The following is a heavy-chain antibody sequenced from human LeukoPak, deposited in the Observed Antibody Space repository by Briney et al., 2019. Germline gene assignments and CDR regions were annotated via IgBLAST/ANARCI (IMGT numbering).Heavy chain of an antibody. CDR1: GFTFSNYW. D-gene: IGHD2-15*01. CDR3: ARHSRGSSIDD. V-gene: IGHV3-7*01. CDR2: IRQDGSDK. Sequence: GESLRLSCAASGFTFSNYWMSWVRQAPEKGLEWLANIRQDGSDKQYVDSVKGRFTISRDNTKNSLYLQMNSLSAEDTAVYYCARHSRGSSIDDWGQGTLVTVSS. J-gene: IGHJ4*02.